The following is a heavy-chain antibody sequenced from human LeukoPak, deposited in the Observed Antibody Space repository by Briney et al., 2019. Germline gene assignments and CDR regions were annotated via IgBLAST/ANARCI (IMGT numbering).Heavy chain of an antibody. J-gene: IGHJ5*02. V-gene: IGHV4-31*02. D-gene: IGHD4-17*01. Sequence: SETLSLTCTVSGGSISSGDYYWSWIRQHPGKGLEWIGFIYYSGDTYYNPSLRSRISISLDTSKNHFSLKLSSVTAADTAMYYCARDYGNNWFDPWGQGTLVTVSA. CDR1: GGSISSGDYY. CDR2: IYYSGDT. CDR3: ARDYGNNWFDP.